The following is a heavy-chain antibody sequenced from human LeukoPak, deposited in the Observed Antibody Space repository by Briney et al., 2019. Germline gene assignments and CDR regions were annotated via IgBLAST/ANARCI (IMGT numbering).Heavy chain of an antibody. V-gene: IGHV3-21*01. J-gene: IGHJ6*03. CDR3: AREKFEQWLVGGPLRYHYYMDV. CDR2: ISSSSSYI. Sequence: AGGSLRLSCAASGFTFTTYTMNWVRQAPGKGLEWVSSISSSSSYIYYADSVKGRFTISRDNAKNSLYLQMNSLRAEDTAVYYCAREKFEQWLVGGPLRYHYYMDVWGKGTTVTVSS. CDR1: GFTFTTYT. D-gene: IGHD6-19*01.